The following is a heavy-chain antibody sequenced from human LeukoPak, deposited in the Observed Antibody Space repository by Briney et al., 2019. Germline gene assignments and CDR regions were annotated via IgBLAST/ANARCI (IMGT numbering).Heavy chain of an antibody. D-gene: IGHD6-19*01. Sequence: PSETLSLTCIVSGVSISSYSWNWIRQSPGKGLEWVGYFSNRGTTSYNPSLNSRVTISVDTSKPQLSLKLTSVTDADTAVYYCARWDDSDWGFGNWGPGTLVTVSS. CDR2: FSNRGTT. CDR1: GVSISSYS. V-gene: IGHV4-59*08. CDR3: ARWDDSDWGFGN. J-gene: IGHJ4*02.